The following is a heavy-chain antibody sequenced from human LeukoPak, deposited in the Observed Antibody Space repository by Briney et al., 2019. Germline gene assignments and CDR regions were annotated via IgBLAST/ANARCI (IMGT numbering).Heavy chain of an antibody. D-gene: IGHD4-17*01. Sequence: SETLSLTCTVSGGSISSYYWSWIRQPPGKGLEWIGYIYYSGSTNYNPSLKSRVTISVDTSKNQFSLKLSSVTAADTAVYYCARVRPDYGDYTYDYWGQGTLATVSS. CDR2: IYYSGST. CDR3: ARVRPDYGDYTYDY. V-gene: IGHV4-59*01. CDR1: GGSISSYY. J-gene: IGHJ4*02.